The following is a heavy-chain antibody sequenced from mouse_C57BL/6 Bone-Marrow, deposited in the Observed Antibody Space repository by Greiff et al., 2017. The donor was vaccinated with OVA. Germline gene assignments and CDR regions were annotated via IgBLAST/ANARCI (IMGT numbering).Heavy chain of an antibody. CDR2: IWRGGST. Sequence: VKLMESGPGLVQPSQSLSITCTVSGFSLTCYGVHLVRLSPGKGLEWLGVIWRGGSTDYIAAFMSSLSITKDNSKSQVFFKMNSLQADDTAIYYCAKNRHGSSSYGYFDVWGTGTTVTVSS. D-gene: IGHD1-1*01. J-gene: IGHJ1*03. CDR1: GFSLTCYG. V-gene: IGHV2-5*01. CDR3: AKNRHGSSSYGYFDV.